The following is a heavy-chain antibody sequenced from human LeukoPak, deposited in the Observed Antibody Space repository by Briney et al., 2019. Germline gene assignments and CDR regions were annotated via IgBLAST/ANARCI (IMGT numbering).Heavy chain of an antibody. J-gene: IGHJ4*02. CDR1: GYTFTGYY. CDR3: ARATYDFWSGYPSYYFDY. V-gene: IGHV1-2*02. D-gene: IGHD3-3*01. CDR2: INPNSGGT. Sequence: VASVKVSCKASGYTFTGYYMHWVRQAPGQGLEWMGWINPNSGGTNYAQKFQGRVTMTRDTSISTAYMELSRLRSDDTAVYYCARATYDFWSGYPSYYFDYWGQGTLVTVSS.